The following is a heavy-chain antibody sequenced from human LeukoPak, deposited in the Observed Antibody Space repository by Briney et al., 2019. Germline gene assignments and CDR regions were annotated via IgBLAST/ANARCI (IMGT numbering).Heavy chain of an antibody. D-gene: IGHD1-26*01. Sequence: SVKVSCKASGGTFSNYAISWVRQAPGQGLEWMGGIIPIFGTANYAQKFQGRVTITADKSTSTAYMELSSLRSEDTAVYYCAREHIGSGYYFDYWGQGTLVTVSS. CDR2: IIPIFGTA. V-gene: IGHV1-69*06. J-gene: IGHJ4*02. CDR3: AREHIGSGYYFDY. CDR1: GGTFSNYA.